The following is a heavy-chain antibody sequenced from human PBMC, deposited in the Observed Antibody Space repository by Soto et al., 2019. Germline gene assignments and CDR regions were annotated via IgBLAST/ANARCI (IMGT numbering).Heavy chain of an antibody. CDR2: IYYSGST. J-gene: IGHJ5*02. D-gene: IGHD6-13*01. CDR3: GRIASAGKGGGWFDP. CDR1: GGSISSGGYY. Sequence: LSLTCTVSGGSISSGGYYWSWIRQHPGKGLEWIGYIYYSGSTYYNPSLKSRVTISVDTSKNQFSLKLSSVTAADTAVYYCGRIASAGKGGGWFDPWGQGTMVTVYS. V-gene: IGHV4-31*03.